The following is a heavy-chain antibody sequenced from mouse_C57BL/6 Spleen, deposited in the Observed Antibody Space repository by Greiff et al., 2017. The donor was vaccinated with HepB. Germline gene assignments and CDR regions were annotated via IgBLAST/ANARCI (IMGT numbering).Heavy chain of an antibody. J-gene: IGHJ4*01. CDR2: IYPSDSET. CDR3: ARGKGTGYYAMDY. D-gene: IGHD3-1*01. V-gene: IGHV1-61*01. CDR1: GYTFTSYW. Sequence: QVQLQQPGAELVRPGSSVKLSCKASGYTFTSYWMDWVKQRPGQGLEWIGNIYPSDSETHYNQKFKDKATLTVAKSSSTAYMQLSSLTSEDSAVYYCARGKGTGYYAMDYWGQGTSVTVSS.